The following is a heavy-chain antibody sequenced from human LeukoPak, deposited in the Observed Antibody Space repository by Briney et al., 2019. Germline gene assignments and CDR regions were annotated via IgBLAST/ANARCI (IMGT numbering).Heavy chain of an antibody. CDR2: IYYSGST. D-gene: IGHD1-26*01. V-gene: IGHV4-59*01. J-gene: IGHJ4*02. CDR1: GGSISSSY. CDR3: ARDAVGATRMDYFDY. Sequence: SETLSLTCTVSGGSISSSYWSWIRQPPGKGLEWIGYIYYSGSTNYNPSLKSRVTMSVDTSKNQFSLKLSSVTAADTAVYYCARDAVGATRMDYFDYWGQGTLVTVLS.